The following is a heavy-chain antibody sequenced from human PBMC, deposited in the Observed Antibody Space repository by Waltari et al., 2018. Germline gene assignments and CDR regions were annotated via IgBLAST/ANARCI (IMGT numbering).Heavy chain of an antibody. V-gene: IGHV4-34*01. D-gene: IGHD4-17*01. J-gene: IGHJ4*02. Sequence: QVQLQQWGAGLLKPSETLSLTCAVYGGSFSGYYWSWIRQPPGKGLEWIGEINHSGSTNHNPSLKSRVTISGDTSRNQFSLKLSSVTAADTAVYYCARGSAVTGYYFDYWGQGTLVTVSS. CDR1: GGSFSGYY. CDR2: INHSGST. CDR3: ARGSAVTGYYFDY.